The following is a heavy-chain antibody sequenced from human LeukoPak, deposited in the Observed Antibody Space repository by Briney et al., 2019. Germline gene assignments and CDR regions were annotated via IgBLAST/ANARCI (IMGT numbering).Heavy chain of an antibody. Sequence: GGSLRLSCAVSGFTFTNYAMSWVRQAPGKGLEYVSAISSNGGSTYYADSVKGRFTISRDNSKNTLYLQMSSLRAEDTAVYYCVKDRGSGSPRYFQHWGQGTLVTVSS. CDR3: VKDRGSGSPRYFQH. D-gene: IGHD3-10*01. CDR1: GFTFTNYA. CDR2: ISSNGGST. V-gene: IGHV3-64D*06. J-gene: IGHJ1*01.